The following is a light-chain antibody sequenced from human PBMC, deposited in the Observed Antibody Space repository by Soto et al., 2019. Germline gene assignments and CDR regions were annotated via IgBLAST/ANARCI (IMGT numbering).Light chain of an antibody. V-gene: IGLV2-8*01. Sequence: QSALTQPPSASGSPGQSITISCTGTSSDVGAYKYVSWYQQHPGKAPKLMIYEVTKRPSGVPDRFSGSKSVNTASLTVSGLQAEDEADYYCSSFAGSNNPVLFGGGTKLTVL. CDR2: EVT. CDR1: SSDVGAYKY. J-gene: IGLJ2*01. CDR3: SSFAGSNNPVL.